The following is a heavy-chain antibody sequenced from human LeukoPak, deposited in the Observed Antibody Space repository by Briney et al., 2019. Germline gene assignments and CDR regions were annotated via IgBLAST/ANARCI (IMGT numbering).Heavy chain of an antibody. D-gene: IGHD6-19*01. J-gene: IGHJ4*02. Sequence: PGGSLRLSCAASGFTFSSYAMSWVRQAPGKGLEWVSAISGSGGSTYYADSVKGRFTISRDNSKNTLYLQMNSLRAEDTAVYYCARAAVSGWSRNTQFDYWGQGTLVTVSS. CDR2: ISGSGGST. CDR3: ARAAVSGWSRNTQFDY. CDR1: GFTFSSYA. V-gene: IGHV3-23*01.